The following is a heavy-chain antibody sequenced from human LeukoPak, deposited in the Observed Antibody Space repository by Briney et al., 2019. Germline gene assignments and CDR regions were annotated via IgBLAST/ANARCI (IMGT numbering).Heavy chain of an antibody. CDR2: IIPIFGTA. CDR1: GGTFSSYA. J-gene: IGHJ6*03. V-gene: IGHV1-69*06. Sequence: GASVKVSCKASGGTFSSYAISWVRQAPGQGLEWMGGIIPIFGTANYAQKFQGRVTITADKSTSTAYMELSSLRSEDTAVYYCARDRGYSYGHYYYYMDVWGKGTTVTVSS. D-gene: IGHD5-18*01. CDR3: ARDRGYSYGHYYYYMDV.